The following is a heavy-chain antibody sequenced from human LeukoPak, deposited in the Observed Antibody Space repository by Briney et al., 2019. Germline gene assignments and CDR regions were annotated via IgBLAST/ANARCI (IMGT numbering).Heavy chain of an antibody. Sequence: GGSLRLSCAASGFTLSSYSMNWVRQAPGKGPEWVSYISPTGSTIYYADSVRGRFTISRDNAKNSLCLQMNSLRAEDTAVYYCARHVVAVGFDYWGQGTLVTVSS. J-gene: IGHJ4*02. CDR3: ARHVVAVGFDY. CDR1: GFTLSSYS. CDR2: ISPTGSTI. D-gene: IGHD3-22*01. V-gene: IGHV3-48*04.